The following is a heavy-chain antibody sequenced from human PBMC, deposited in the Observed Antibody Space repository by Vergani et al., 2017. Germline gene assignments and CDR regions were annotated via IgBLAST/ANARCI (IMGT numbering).Heavy chain of an antibody. V-gene: IGHV1-69*17. Sequence: QVQLVQSGAEVKKPGSSVKVSCKASGGTFSSYAISWVRQAPGQGLEWMGGIIPIFGIANYAQKFQGRVTITADKSTSTAYMELSSLRSKDTAVYYCARPLSNSDDIIPRENRYYYYAMDVWGQGTMVTVSS. D-gene: IGHD2-15*01. CDR2: IIPIFGIA. CDR3: ARPLSNSDDIIPRENRYYYYAMDV. J-gene: IGHJ6*02. CDR1: GGTFSSYA.